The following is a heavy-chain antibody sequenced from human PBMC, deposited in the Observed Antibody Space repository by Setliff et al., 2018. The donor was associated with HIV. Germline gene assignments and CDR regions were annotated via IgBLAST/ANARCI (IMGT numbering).Heavy chain of an antibody. V-gene: IGHV3-9*01. J-gene: IGHJ5*01. CDR2: ISWNSGSI. CDR1: GFRFQDYA. CDR3: ARPLLRTNTVYGILGNWFDS. Sequence: GGSLRLSCAASGFRFQDYAMHWVRQAPGKGLEWVSGISWNSGSIGYADSVKGRFTISRDNAKNSLYLQMNSLRAEDTAVYYCARPLLRTNTVYGILGNWFDSWGRGTLVTVSS. D-gene: IGHD2-8*01.